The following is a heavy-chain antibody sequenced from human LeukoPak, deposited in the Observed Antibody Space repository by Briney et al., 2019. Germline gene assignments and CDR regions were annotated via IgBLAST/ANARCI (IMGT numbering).Heavy chain of an antibody. J-gene: IGHJ3*02. D-gene: IGHD3-10*01. CDR1: GFTFDDYA. CDR3: AKGNERRGFDI. V-gene: IGHV3-43*02. Sequence: GGSLRLSCAASGFTFDDYAIHWVRQAPGRGLDWVSLISGDGDSTYYADSVKGRFTISRDNSKNSLYLQMNSLRTEDTALYYCAKGNERRGFDIWGQGTMVTVSS. CDR2: ISGDGDST.